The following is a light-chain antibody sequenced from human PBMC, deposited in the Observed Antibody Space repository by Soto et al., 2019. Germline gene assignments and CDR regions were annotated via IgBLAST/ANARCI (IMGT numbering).Light chain of an antibody. CDR3: MQALQTPIT. CDR1: QSLLHSNGYNY. J-gene: IGKJ5*01. CDR2: LGS. V-gene: IGKV2-28*01. Sequence: DIVMTQSPLSLPVTPGEPASISCRSSQSLLHSNGYNYLDWYLQKPGQSPQLLIYLGSNRASGVPDRSSGSGSGTDFTPKISRVEAEDVGVYYCMQALQTPITSGQGTRLEIK.